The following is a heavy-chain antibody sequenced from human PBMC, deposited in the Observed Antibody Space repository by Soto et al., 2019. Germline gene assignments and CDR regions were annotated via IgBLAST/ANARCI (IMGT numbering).Heavy chain of an antibody. Sequence: EVQPLESGGGLVQPGGSLRLSCAASGFTFSSYAMSWVRQAPGKGLEWVSAISGSGGSTYYADSVKGRFTISRDNSKNTLYLQMNSLRAEDTAVYYCAKDGESCSGGSCYSSAFDSWGQGTMVTVSS. J-gene: IGHJ3*02. CDR1: GFTFSSYA. D-gene: IGHD2-15*01. CDR3: AKDGESCSGGSCYSSAFDS. CDR2: ISGSGGST. V-gene: IGHV3-23*01.